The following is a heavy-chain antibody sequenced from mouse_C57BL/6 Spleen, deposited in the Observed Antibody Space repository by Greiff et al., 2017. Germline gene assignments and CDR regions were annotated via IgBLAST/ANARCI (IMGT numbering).Heavy chain of an antibody. CDR1: GYTFTDYY. CDR2: INPYNGGT. J-gene: IGHJ2*01. V-gene: IGHV1-19*01. D-gene: IGHD2-4*01. CDR3: ATHYDEGYYFDY. Sequence: EVQRVESGPVLVKPGASVKMSCKASGYTFTDYYMNWVKQSHGKSLEWIGVINPYNGGTSYNQKFKGKATLTVDKSSSTAYMELNSLTSEDSAVYYCATHYDEGYYFDYWGQGTTLTVSS.